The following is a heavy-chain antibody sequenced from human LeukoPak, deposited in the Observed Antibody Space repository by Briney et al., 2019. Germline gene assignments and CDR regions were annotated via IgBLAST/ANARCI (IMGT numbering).Heavy chain of an antibody. Sequence: PGGSLRLSCAASGFTFSSYSMNWVRQAPGKGLEWVSSISSSSSYIYYADSVKGRFTISRDNAKNELYLQMNSLRAEDTAVYYCARDWDYYDSSGYYYVCAFDIWGQGTMVTVSS. V-gene: IGHV3-21*01. CDR3: ARDWDYYDSSGYYYVCAFDI. CDR2: ISSSSSYI. CDR1: GFTFSSYS. J-gene: IGHJ3*02. D-gene: IGHD3-22*01.